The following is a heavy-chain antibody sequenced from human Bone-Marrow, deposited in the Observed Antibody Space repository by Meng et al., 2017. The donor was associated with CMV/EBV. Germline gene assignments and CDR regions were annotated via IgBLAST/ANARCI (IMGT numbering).Heavy chain of an antibody. CDR1: GGSISSSSYY. Sequence: SETLSLTCTVSGGSISSSSYYWGWIRQPPGKGLEWIGSIYYSGSTYYNPSLKSRVTISVDTSKNQFSLKLSSVTAADTAVYYCASYTLYCSSTSCYTYYFDYWGQGNLVDVVL. CDR3: ASYTLYCSSTSCYTYYFDY. J-gene: IGHJ4*02. D-gene: IGHD2-2*02. CDR2: IYYSGST. V-gene: IGHV4-39*01.